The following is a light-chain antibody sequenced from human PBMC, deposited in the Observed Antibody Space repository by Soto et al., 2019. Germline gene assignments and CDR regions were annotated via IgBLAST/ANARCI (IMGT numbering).Light chain of an antibody. Sequence: QSALTQPASVSGSPGQSITISCTGTSSDVGGYNYVSWYQQQPGKAPKLMIYDVSNRPSGVSNRFSGSKSGNTASLPISGLQAEDEADYYCSSYTSSSPGVFGGGTKLTVL. CDR2: DVS. CDR1: SSDVGGYNY. V-gene: IGLV2-14*01. CDR3: SSYTSSSPGV. J-gene: IGLJ3*02.